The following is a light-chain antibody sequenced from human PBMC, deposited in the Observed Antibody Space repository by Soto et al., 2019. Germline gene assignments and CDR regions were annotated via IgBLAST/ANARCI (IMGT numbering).Light chain of an antibody. CDR2: TNN. V-gene: IGLV1-44*01. Sequence: QSVPNQPPSVSGTPGHKVSISCSGSTSNLGGNTVNWYQQLPGTAPKLLIYTNNQRPSGVPDRFSGSKSGTSASLAISDLRSEDEADFYCAAWDDSLNAVVFGGGTKLTVL. J-gene: IGLJ2*01. CDR3: AAWDDSLNAVV. CDR1: TSNLGGNT.